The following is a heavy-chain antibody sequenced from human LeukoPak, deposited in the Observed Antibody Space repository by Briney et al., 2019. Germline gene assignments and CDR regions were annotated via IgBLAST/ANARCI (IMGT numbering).Heavy chain of an antibody. D-gene: IGHD3-3*02. Sequence: QPGGSLRLSCAASGFTFSSYAMHWVRQAPGKGLEYVSAISSNGGSTYYANSVKGRFTISRDNSKNTLYLQMGSLRAEDMAVYYCARDIQRIASRGPDTTDDAFDIWGQGTMVTVSS. V-gene: IGHV3-64*01. J-gene: IGHJ3*02. CDR3: ARDIQRIASRGPDTTDDAFDI. CDR1: GFTFSSYA. CDR2: ISSNGGST.